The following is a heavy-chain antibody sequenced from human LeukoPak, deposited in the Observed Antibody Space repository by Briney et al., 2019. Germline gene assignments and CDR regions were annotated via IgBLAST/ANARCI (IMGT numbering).Heavy chain of an antibody. D-gene: IGHD3-10*01. J-gene: IGHJ6*02. Sequence: ASVKVSCKASGYTFTSYDINWVRQATGQGLEWMGWMNPNSGNTGYAQKFQGRVTMTRNTSISTAYMELSSLRSEDTAVYYCARGRMVRGVIIRLNYYYGMDVWGQGTTVTVSS. CDR1: GYTFTSYD. CDR2: MNPNSGNT. V-gene: IGHV1-8*01. CDR3: ARGRMVRGVIIRLNYYYGMDV.